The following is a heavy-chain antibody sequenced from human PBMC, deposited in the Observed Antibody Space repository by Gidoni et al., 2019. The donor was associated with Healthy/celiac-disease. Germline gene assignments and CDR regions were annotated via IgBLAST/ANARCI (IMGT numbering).Heavy chain of an antibody. Sequence: QVQLVQSGAEEKKPGSSVKVSCKASGGTFSSYDISWVRQAPGQGLEWMGGIIPIFGTANYAQKFQGRVTITADESTITAYMELSSLSAEDTAVYYCARGLTVTGMGDFDYWGQGTLVTVSS. CDR1: GGTFSSYD. D-gene: IGHD4-17*01. V-gene: IGHV1-69*01. CDR3: ARGLTVTGMGDFDY. J-gene: IGHJ4*02. CDR2: IIPIFGTA.